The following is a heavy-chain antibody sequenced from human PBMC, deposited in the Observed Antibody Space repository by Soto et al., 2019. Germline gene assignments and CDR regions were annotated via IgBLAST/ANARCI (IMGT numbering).Heavy chain of an antibody. V-gene: IGHV1-69*12. CDR2: IIPIFGTA. CDR1: GGTFSSYA. J-gene: IGHJ6*02. Sequence: QVQLVQSGAEVKKPGSSVKVSCKASGGTFSSYAISWVRQAPGQGLEWMGGIIPIFGTANYAQKFQGRVTITADDSTSTAYMELSSLSSEDTAVYYCAGGWFLGIVLVPAALHGMDVWGQGTTVTVSS. CDR3: AGGWFLGIVLVPAALHGMDV. D-gene: IGHD2-2*03.